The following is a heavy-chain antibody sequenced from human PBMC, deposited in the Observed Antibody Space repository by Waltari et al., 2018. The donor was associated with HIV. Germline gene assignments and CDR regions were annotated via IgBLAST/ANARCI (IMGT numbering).Heavy chain of an antibody. V-gene: IGHV3-43D*04. D-gene: IGHD2-15*01. Sequence: EVQLVESGGVVVQHGGSLRLSCAASGFNFEHYAMPWVRQAPGKGLEWVSLITWDGGSTYYADAMKGRFTISRDNSKHSLYLQMNRLRVEDSALYFCAKDRTRYCNEATCPFSLDYWGQGTLVTVSS. J-gene: IGHJ4*02. CDR2: ITWDGGST. CDR1: GFNFEHYA. CDR3: AKDRTRYCNEATCPFSLDY.